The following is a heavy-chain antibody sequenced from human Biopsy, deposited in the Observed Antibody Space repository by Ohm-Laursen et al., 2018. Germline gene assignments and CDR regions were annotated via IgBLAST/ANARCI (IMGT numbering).Heavy chain of an antibody. D-gene: IGHD6-19*01. CDR2: IYYSGST. Sequence: PSQTLSLTCTASGGSISSDYWSWIRQTPGKGLEWIGYIYYSGSTNYNPSLKSRVTISVDTSKNQFSLRLNSVTAADTAMYYCARATNSAGWPYYYFYGMDVWGQGTTVTVSS. CDR1: GGSISSDY. V-gene: IGHV4-59*01. CDR3: ARATNSAGWPYYYFYGMDV. J-gene: IGHJ6*02.